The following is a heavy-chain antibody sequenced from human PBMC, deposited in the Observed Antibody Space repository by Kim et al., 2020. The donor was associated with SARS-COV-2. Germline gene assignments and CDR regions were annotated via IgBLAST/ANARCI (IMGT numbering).Heavy chain of an antibody. Sequence: GESLKISCKGSGYSFTSYWISWVRQMPGKGLEWMGRIDPSDSYTNYSPSFQGHVTISADKSISTAYLQWSSLKASDTAMYYCARREVGATDIYAFDYWGQGTLVTVSS. CDR3: ARREVGATDIYAFDY. D-gene: IGHD1-26*01. CDR2: IDPSDSYT. CDR1: GYSFTSYW. V-gene: IGHV5-10-1*01. J-gene: IGHJ4*02.